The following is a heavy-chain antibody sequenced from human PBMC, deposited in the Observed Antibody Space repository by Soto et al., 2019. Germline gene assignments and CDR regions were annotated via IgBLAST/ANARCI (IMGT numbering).Heavy chain of an antibody. CDR3: AKDRRQLSALDM. V-gene: IGHV3-30*18. CDR1: GFSFSSYG. J-gene: IGHJ3*02. D-gene: IGHD6-6*01. CDR2: ISNDGNRK. Sequence: GGSLRLSCAASGFSFSSYGMHWVRQAPGRGLEWVTVISNDGNRKYYGESVKGRFSVSRDNDKDTLYLQMNGLRPEDTGVYYCAKDRRQLSALDMWGQGTTVTVS.